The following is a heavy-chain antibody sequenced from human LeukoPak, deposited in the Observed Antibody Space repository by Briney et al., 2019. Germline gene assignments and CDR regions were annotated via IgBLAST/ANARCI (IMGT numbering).Heavy chain of an antibody. Sequence: GGSLRLSCAASGFTFSSYAMSWVRQAPGKGLEWVSAISGSGGSTHYADPVKGRFTISRDNSKNTLYLQMNSLRAEDTAVHYCAKVAPFKYSGSYGEGRKGDFTNWGQGTLATVSS. CDR3: AKVAPFKYSGSYGEGRKGDFTN. D-gene: IGHD1-26*01. CDR1: GFTFSSYA. CDR2: ISGSGGST. V-gene: IGHV3-23*01. J-gene: IGHJ4*02.